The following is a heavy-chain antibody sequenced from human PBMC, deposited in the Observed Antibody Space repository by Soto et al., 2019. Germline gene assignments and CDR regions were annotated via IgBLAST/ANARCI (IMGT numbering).Heavy chain of an antibody. Sequence: QVQLQQWGAGLLKPSETLSLTCAVYGGSFSGYQWSWIRQTPGKGLEWIGGMNDSGDSNYNPSLKSRCTIFVDSSKKKISRRLSAVTAADTAVYYCARGLILWFRQFARRGGYYYYLDAWGKGTTSTVSS. J-gene: IGHJ6*03. CDR2: MNDSGDS. CDR1: GGSFSGYQ. CDR3: ARGLILWFRQFARRGGYYYYLDA. D-gene: IGHD3-10*01. V-gene: IGHV4-34*01.